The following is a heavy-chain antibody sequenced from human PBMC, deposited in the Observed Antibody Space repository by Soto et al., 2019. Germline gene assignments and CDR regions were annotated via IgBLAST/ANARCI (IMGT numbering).Heavy chain of an antibody. V-gene: IGHV3-23*01. Sequence: XATLRLSCAASSFPFGLYTMTWVRRSPGKGLEWVSVISGSADSAYYADSVKGRFIISRDKSKNTLLLQMNRLRAEDTALFFCPKDLRGTYYGFDSWGQGTPVTVSS. CDR3: PKDLRGTYYGFDS. J-gene: IGHJ4*02. D-gene: IGHD1-26*01. CDR1: SFPFGLYT. CDR2: ISGSADSA.